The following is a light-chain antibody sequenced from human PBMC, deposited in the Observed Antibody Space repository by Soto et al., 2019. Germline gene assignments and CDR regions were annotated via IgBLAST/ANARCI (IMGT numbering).Light chain of an antibody. J-gene: IGKJ1*01. CDR2: GPS. Sequence: EIVMTQSPATLSVSPGERASLSCRASQSVNRNLAWYQQKPGQAPRLLIFGPSTRATGVPGRFSGSGSGTEFTLTISSLQSEDFAVYYCQQYTNWPQTFGQGTKVEIK. CDR1: QSVNRN. V-gene: IGKV3-15*01. CDR3: QQYTNWPQT.